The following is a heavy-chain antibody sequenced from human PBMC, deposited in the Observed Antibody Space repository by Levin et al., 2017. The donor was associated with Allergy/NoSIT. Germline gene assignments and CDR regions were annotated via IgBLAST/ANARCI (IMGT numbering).Heavy chain of an antibody. D-gene: IGHD2-21*01. CDR2: IYSDGST. V-gene: IGHV3-66*02. CDR1: GFSVTDNY. CDR3: ARVFPLGKWADDY. J-gene: IGHJ4*02. Sequence: GGSLRLSCAASGFSVTDNYMTWVRQGPGKGLEWVSVIYSDGSTHYAYSVKGRFTISRDNSKNTLFLQMDSLRGEDTAVYYCARVFPLGKWADDYWGQGTQVTVSS.